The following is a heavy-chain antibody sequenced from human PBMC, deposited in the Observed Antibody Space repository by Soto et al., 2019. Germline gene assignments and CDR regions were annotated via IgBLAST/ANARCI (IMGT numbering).Heavy chain of an antibody. D-gene: IGHD6-13*01. CDR3: ARRGVAAAGTLTPFDI. Sequence: ASVKVSCKASGYTFTSYDINWVRQATGQGLEWMGWMNPNSGNTGYAQKFQGRVTMTRNTSISTAYMELSSLRSEDTAVYYCARRGVAAAGTLTPFDIWGQGTMVTVSS. CDR2: MNPNSGNT. CDR1: GYTFTSYD. V-gene: IGHV1-8*01. J-gene: IGHJ3*02.